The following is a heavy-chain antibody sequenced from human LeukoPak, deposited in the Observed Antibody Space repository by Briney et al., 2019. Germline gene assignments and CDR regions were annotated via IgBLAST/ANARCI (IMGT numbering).Heavy chain of an antibody. CDR1: GGSVSSGSYY. V-gene: IGHV4-39*07. J-gene: IGHJ6*03. D-gene: IGHD1-26*01. Sequence: PSETLSLTCTVSGGSVSSGSYYWSWIRQPPGKGLEWIGSIYYSGSTYYNPSLKSRVTISVDTSKNQFSLKLSSVTAADTAVYYCARESGSYFEYYYYYYMDVWGKGTTVTVSS. CDR3: ARESGSYFEYYYYYYMDV. CDR2: IYYSGST.